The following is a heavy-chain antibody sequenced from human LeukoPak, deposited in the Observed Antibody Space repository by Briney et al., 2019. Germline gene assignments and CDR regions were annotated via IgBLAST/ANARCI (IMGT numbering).Heavy chain of an antibody. CDR1: GFTFSSYW. CDR2: IKQDGSEK. J-gene: IGHJ4*02. Sequence: GGSLRLSCAASGFTFSSYWMSWVRQVPGKGLEWVANIKQDGSEKHYVDSVKGRFTISRDNAKNSLYLQMDSLRVEDTAVYYCAREGYYYDSSGYYYVEDYWGQGTLVTVSS. V-gene: IGHV3-7*01. D-gene: IGHD3-22*01. CDR3: AREGYYYDSSGYYYVEDY.